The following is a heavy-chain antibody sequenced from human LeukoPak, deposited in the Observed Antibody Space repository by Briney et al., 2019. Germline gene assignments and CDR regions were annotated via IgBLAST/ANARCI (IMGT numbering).Heavy chain of an antibody. V-gene: IGHV1-2*06. CDR3: ARRVGGFPTYYFDY. J-gene: IGHJ4*02. Sequence: ASVNVSCKASGYTFTGYYMHWVRQAPGQGLEWMGRINPNNGGTNCAQKFQGRVAMTGDTSISTAYMELSSLRSDDTAVYYCARRVGGFPTYYFDYWGQGTLVTVSS. CDR1: GYTFTGYY. CDR2: INPNNGGT. D-gene: IGHD3-16*01.